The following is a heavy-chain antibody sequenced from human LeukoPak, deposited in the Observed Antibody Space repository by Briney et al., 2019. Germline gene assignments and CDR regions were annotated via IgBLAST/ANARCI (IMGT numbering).Heavy chain of an antibody. CDR1: GFTFGDYA. CDR2: ISGYSSTL. J-gene: IGHJ2*01. Sequence: GGSLRLSCTASGFTFGDYAMSWVRQAPGKGLEWVSYISGYSSTLYYADSVKGRFTISRDNAKNSLYLQMYSLRAEDTAVYYCARDSPYGGYFDLWGRGTLVTVSS. CDR3: ARDSPYGGYFDL. D-gene: IGHD4-17*01. V-gene: IGHV3-48*01.